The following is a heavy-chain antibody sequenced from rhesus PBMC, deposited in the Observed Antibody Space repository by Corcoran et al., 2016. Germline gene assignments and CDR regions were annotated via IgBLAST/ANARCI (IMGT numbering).Heavy chain of an antibody. V-gene: IGHV2-95*01. J-gene: IGHJ4*01. CDR2: IYWNDSK. CDR1: WFSIRTSGTV. Sequence: QVTLKASGPALVKPTQTLTLTCTFSWFSIRTSGTVVGWIRQPPGKALEWLASIYWNDSKYYSTSLKSRLTISKDTSKNQVVLTMTNMDPVDTATYYCARVLRYSGRSGHYWGQGVLVTVSS. D-gene: IGHD6-19*01. CDR3: ARVLRYSGRSGHY.